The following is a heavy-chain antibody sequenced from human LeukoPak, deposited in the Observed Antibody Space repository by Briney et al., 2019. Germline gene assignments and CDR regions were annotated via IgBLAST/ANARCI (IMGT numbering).Heavy chain of an antibody. Sequence: ASVKVSCKASGYTFTSYDINWVRQATGQGLEWMGWMNPNSGNTGYAQKFQGRVTMTRNTSISTAYMELSSLRSDNTAVYYCARDVLRYFDWLYDYWGQGTLVTVSS. CDR3: ARDVLRYFDWLYDY. CDR1: GYTFTSYD. V-gene: IGHV1-8*01. CDR2: MNPNSGNT. D-gene: IGHD3-9*01. J-gene: IGHJ4*02.